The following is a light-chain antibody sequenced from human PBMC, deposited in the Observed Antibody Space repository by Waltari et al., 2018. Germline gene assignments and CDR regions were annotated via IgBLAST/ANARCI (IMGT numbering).Light chain of an antibody. CDR2: DAS. CDR1: QSVSSH. CDR3: QQRSSWPT. J-gene: IGKJ4*01. Sequence: EIVFTQSPATLSLSPGDRATLSCRASQSVSSHLAWYQQKLGQAPRLLIYDASNRATGIPARFSGSGSGTDFTLTISSLEVDDFAVYYCQQRSSWPTFGGGTKVEIK. V-gene: IGKV3-11*01.